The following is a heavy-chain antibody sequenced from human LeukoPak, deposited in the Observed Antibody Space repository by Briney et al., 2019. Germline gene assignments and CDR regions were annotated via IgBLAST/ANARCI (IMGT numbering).Heavy chain of an antibody. CDR1: GFTFSSYA. CDR3: AKEIYGSGSYYSSY. J-gene: IGHJ4*02. V-gene: IGHV3-23*01. CDR2: ISGSGGST. Sequence: GGSLRLSCAASGFTFSSYAMSWVRQAPGKGLEWVSAISGSGGSTYYADSVKGRFTISRDNSKNTLYLQMDSLRAEDTAVYHCAKEIYGSGSYYSSYWGQGTLVTVSS. D-gene: IGHD3-10*01.